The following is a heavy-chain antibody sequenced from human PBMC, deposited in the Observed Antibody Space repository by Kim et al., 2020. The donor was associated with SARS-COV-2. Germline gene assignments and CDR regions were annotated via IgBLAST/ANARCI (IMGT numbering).Heavy chain of an antibody. CDR3: ARGINHAFDY. V-gene: IGHV3-48*02. CDR2: ISYNREI. CDR1: GFAFSAHA. J-gene: IGHJ4*02. Sequence: GGSLRLSCTASGFAFSAHAMNWVRQAPGEGLEWISFISYNREILYRDSVRGRFTISRDNAKNSLHLQMNSLRDEDTAVYYCARGINHAFDYWGQVILVTV.